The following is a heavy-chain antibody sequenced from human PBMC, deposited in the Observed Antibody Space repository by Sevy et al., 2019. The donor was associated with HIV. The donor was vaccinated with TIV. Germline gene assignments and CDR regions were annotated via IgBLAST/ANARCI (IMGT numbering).Heavy chain of an antibody. J-gene: IGHJ6*02. CDR2: ISSSSSTI. Sequence: GGSLRLSCAASGFTFSSYSMNWVRQAPGKGLEWVSYISSSSSTIYYADSVKGRFTISRDNAKNSLYLQMNSPRDEDTAVYYCARDEGSGLLYYYYGMDVWGQGTTVTVSS. V-gene: IGHV3-48*02. CDR1: GFTFSSYS. CDR3: ARDEGSGLLYYYYGMDV. D-gene: IGHD3-10*01.